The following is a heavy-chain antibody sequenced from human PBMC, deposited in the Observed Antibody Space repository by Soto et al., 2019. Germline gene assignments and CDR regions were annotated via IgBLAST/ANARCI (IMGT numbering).Heavy chain of an antibody. V-gene: IGHV4-34*01. CDR2: INHSGST. J-gene: IGHJ4*02. CDR1: GGSFSGYY. D-gene: IGHD6-6*01. CDR3: ATLEYSSSSAGDY. Sequence: SETLSLTCAVYGGSFSGYYWSWIRQPPGKGLEWIGEINHSGSTNYNPSLKSRVTISVDTSKNQFSLKLSSVTAADTAVYYCATLEYSSSSAGDYWGQGTLVTVSS.